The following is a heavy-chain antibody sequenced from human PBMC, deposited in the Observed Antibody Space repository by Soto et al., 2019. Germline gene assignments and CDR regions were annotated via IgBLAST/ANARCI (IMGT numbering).Heavy chain of an antibody. CDR1: GFTFSDYY. V-gene: IGHV3-11*06. D-gene: IGHD6-13*01. J-gene: IGHJ4*02. Sequence: QVQLVESGGGLVKPGGSLRLSCAASGFTFSDYYMSWIRQAPGKGLEWVSYISSSSSYTNYADSVKGRFTISRDNAKNSLYLQMSSLRAEDTAVYYCARAPYSSSWYLFDYWGQGTLVTVSS. CDR3: ARAPYSSSWYLFDY. CDR2: ISSSSSYT.